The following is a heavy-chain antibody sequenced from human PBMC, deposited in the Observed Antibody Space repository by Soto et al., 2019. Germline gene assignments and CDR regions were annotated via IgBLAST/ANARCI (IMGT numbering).Heavy chain of an antibody. CDR3: ARSGLKVTTGDYYYMDV. V-gene: IGHV1-18*04. D-gene: IGHD4-17*01. Sequence: ASVKVSCKASGYTFTGYYMHWVRQAPGQGLEWMGWISAYNGNTNYAQKLQGRVTMTTDTSTSTAYMELRSLRSDDTAVYYCARSGLKVTTGDYYYMDVWGKGTTVTVS. J-gene: IGHJ6*03. CDR1: GYTFTGYY. CDR2: ISAYNGNT.